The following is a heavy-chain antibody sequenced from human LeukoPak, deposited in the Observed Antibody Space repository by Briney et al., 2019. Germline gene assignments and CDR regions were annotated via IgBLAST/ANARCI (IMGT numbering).Heavy chain of an antibody. CDR1: VYTFTGYY. CDR2: INPNSGGT. V-gene: IGHV1-2*06. CDR3: ARVDTIYQFDY. J-gene: IGHJ4*02. Sequence: ASVKVSCKASVYTFTGYYMHWVRQAPGQGLEWMGRINPNSGGTNYAQKFQGRVTMTRDTSISTAYMELSRLRSDDTAVYYCARVDTIYQFDYWGQGTLVTVSS. D-gene: IGHD3-3*01.